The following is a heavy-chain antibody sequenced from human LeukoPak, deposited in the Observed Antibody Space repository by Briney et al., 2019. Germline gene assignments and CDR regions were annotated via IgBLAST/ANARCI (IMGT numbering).Heavy chain of an antibody. CDR3: ARSRGGDDY. J-gene: IGHJ4*02. D-gene: IGHD3-16*01. Sequence: ASETLSLTCTVSGGSISSYYWSWIRQPPGKGLEWIGYIYYSGSTNYNPSRKGRVTISVDTSKNQFSLKLSSVTAADTAVHYCARSRGGDDYWGQGTLVTVSS. V-gene: IGHV4-59*01. CDR2: IYYSGST. CDR1: GGSISSYY.